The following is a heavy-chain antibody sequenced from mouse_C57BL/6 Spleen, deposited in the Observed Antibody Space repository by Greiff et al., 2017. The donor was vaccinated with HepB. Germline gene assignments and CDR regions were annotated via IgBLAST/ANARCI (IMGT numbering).Heavy chain of an antibody. CDR2: ISYDGSN. D-gene: IGHD1-1*01. CDR3: ARLYYYGSSDY. CDR1: GYSITSGYY. J-gene: IGHJ2*01. Sequence: EVQRVESGPGLVKPSQSLSLTCSVTGYSITSGYYWNWIRQFPGNKLEWMGYISYDGSNNYNPSLKNRISITRDTSKNQFFLKLNSVTTEDTATYYCARLYYYGSSDYWGQGTTLTVSS. V-gene: IGHV3-6*01.